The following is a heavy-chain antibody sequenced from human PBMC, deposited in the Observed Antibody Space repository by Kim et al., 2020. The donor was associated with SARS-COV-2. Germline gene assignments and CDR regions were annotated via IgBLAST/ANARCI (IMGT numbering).Heavy chain of an antibody. CDR1: GFTFSSYD. CDR3: ARDPGKGYFDL. Sequence: GGSLRLSCAASGFTFSSYDMHWVRQATGKGLEWVSAIGTAGDTYYPGSVKGRFTISRENAKNSLYLQMNSLRAGDTAVYYCARDPGKGYFDLWGRGTLVTVSS. CDR2: IGTAGDT. J-gene: IGHJ2*01. V-gene: IGHV3-13*04. D-gene: IGHD1-26*01.